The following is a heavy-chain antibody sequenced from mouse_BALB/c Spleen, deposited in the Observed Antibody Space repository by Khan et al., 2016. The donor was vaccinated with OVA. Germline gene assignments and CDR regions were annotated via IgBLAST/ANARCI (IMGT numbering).Heavy chain of an antibody. D-gene: IGHD2-4*01. V-gene: IGHV1S29*02. J-gene: IGHJ3*01. Sequence: VQLKQSGPELVKPGASVKISCKASGYTFTDYNMHWVKQSHGKSLEWIGYIYPYNGGTGYNQKFKSKATLTVDNSSSTAYMELRSLTSEDSAVYYCAGSGNYDCDRFAYWGQGTLVTVSA. CDR1: GYTFTDYN. CDR2: IYPYNGGT. CDR3: AGSGNYDCDRFAY.